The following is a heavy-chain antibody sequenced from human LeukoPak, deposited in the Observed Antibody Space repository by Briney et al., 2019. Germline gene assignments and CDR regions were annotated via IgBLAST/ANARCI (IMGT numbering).Heavy chain of an antibody. Sequence: ASVKVSCKASGYTFTSYDINWVRQATGQGLEWMGWMNPNSGNTGYAQKFQGRVTITADESTSTAYMELSSLRSEDTAVYYCARDQGGYCSSTSCYFYGMDVWGQGTTVTVSS. CDR2: MNPNSGNT. V-gene: IGHV1-8*01. D-gene: IGHD2-2*01. CDR1: GYTFTSYD. CDR3: ARDQGGYCSSTSCYFYGMDV. J-gene: IGHJ6*02.